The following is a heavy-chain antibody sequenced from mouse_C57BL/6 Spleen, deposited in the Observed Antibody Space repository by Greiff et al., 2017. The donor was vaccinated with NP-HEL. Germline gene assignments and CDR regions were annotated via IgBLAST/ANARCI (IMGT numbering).Heavy chain of an antibody. CDR3: ARPIYDGYYVAY. V-gene: IGHV5-17*01. D-gene: IGHD2-3*01. J-gene: IGHJ3*01. Sequence: EVKLLESGGGLVKPGGSLKLSCAASGFTFSDYGMHWVRQAPEKGLEWVAYISSGSSTIYYADTVKGRFTISRDNATNTLFLQMTSLRSEDTAMYYCARPIYDGYYVAYWGQGTLVTVSA. CDR2: ISSGSSTI. CDR1: GFTFSDYG.